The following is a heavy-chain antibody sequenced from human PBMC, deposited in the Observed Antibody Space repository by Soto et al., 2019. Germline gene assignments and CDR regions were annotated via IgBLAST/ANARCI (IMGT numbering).Heavy chain of an antibody. CDR3: ERDEGIAVAAY. CDR2: ISAYNGNT. V-gene: IGHV1-18*01. D-gene: IGHD6-19*01. CDR1: GYTFTSYG. Sequence: QVQLVQSGAHVKKPGASVKVSCKASGYTFTSYGISWVRQALGQGLEGLGWISAYNGNTNSAQKLQGRATMATDTSTSTAYMELRSLRSDDTAVYYCERDEGIAVAAYRGQGSLVTVSS. J-gene: IGHJ4*02.